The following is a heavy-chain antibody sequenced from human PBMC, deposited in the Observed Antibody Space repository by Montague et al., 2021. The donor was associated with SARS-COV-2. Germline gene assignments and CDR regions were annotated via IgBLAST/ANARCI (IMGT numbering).Heavy chain of an antibody. CDR3: ARDFVAAVPDRFDS. J-gene: IGHJ4*02. CDR2: IFHSGAA. V-gene: IGHV4/OR15-8*02. CDR1: GGFISSGNW. Sequence: SETLSLTCAVSGGFISSGNWWSWVRQPPGKGLEWIGEIFHSGAASYNPSLKSRLTISMDKSKNEFSLQLNPVTAADTAMYYCARDFVAAVPDRFDSWGQGVLVTVSS. D-gene: IGHD6-13*01.